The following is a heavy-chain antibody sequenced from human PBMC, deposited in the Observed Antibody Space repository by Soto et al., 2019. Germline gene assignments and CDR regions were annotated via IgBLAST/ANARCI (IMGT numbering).Heavy chain of an antibody. CDR3: ARGGDIVVVPAAELHAFDM. CDR1: GFTVSSNY. Sequence: GGSLRLSCAASGFTVSSNYMSWVRQAPGKGLEWVSVIYSGGSTYYADSVKGRFTISRDNSKNTLYLQMNSLRAEDTAVYYCARGGDIVVVPAAELHAFDMWGQGTMVTVSS. J-gene: IGHJ3*02. D-gene: IGHD2-2*01. CDR2: IYSGGST. V-gene: IGHV3-66*01.